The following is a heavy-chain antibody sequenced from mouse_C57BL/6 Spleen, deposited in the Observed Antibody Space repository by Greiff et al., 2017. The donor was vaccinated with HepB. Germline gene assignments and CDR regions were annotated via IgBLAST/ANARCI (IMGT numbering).Heavy chain of an antibody. J-gene: IGHJ4*01. D-gene: IGHD1-1*01. V-gene: IGHV3-6*01. CDR2: ISYDGSN. Sequence: VQLQQSGPGLVKPSQSLSLTCSVTGYSITSVYYWNWIRQFPGTKLEWMGYISYDGSNNYNPSLKNRISITRDTSKNQFFLKLNSVTTEDTATYYGARRGNYYGSKDYAMDYWGQGTSVTVSS. CDR3: ARRGNYYGSKDYAMDY. CDR1: GYSITSVYY.